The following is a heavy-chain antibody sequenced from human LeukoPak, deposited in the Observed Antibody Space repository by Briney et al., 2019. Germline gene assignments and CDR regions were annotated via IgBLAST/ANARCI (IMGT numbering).Heavy chain of an antibody. CDR2: ISSDGSST. V-gene: IGHV3-74*01. CDR1: GFTFSSYW. Sequence: PPGGSLRLSCAASGFTFSSYWMHWVRQAPGKGLVWVSRISSDGSSTSYADSVKGRFTISRDNAKNTLYLQMNSLRAEDTAVYYCARVDILTGYYRFDYWGQGTLVTVSS. CDR3: ARVDILTGYYRFDY. J-gene: IGHJ4*02. D-gene: IGHD3-9*01.